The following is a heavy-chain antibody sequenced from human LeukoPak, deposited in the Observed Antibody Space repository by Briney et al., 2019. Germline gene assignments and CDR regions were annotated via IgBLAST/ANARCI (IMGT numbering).Heavy chain of an antibody. CDR2: ISSSGSTI. CDR3: ARGPMLRGVIIRRSKSGYFDY. CDR1: GFTFSSYE. J-gene: IGHJ4*02. Sequence: QAGGYLRLSCAVSGFTFSSYEMNWVRQAPGKGLEWVSYISSSGSTIYYTDSVKGRFTISRDNARNSLDLQMNSLRAEDTAVYYCARGPMLRGVIIRRSKSGYFDYWGQGTLVTVSS. D-gene: IGHD3-10*01. V-gene: IGHV3-48*03.